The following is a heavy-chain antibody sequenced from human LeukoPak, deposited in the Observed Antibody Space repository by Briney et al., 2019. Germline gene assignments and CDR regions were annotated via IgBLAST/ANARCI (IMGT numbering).Heavy chain of an antibody. CDR2: ISYDGSNK. V-gene: IGHV3-30*18. CDR3: AKDLYSSGEPPDFDY. J-gene: IGHJ4*02. Sequence: PGRSLRLSCAASGFTFSSYGMHWVRQAPGKGLEWVAVISYDGSNKYYADSVKGRFTISRDNSKNTLYLQMNSLRAEDTAVYYCAKDLYSSGEPPDFDYWGQGTLVTVSS. D-gene: IGHD6-19*01. CDR1: GFTFSSYG.